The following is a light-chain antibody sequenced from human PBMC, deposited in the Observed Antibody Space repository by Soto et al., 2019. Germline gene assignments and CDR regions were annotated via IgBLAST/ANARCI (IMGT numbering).Light chain of an antibody. CDR3: QQYGSSPRT. CDR2: DAS. CDR1: QSVSSSS. Sequence: EIVLTQSPATLSLSPGERATLSCGASQSVSSSSLAWYQQKPGLAPRLLLYDASSRATGIPDRFSGSGSGTDFTLPISRLESEDFAVYYCQQYGSSPRTFGQGTKRESK. J-gene: IGKJ2*01. V-gene: IGKV3D-20*01.